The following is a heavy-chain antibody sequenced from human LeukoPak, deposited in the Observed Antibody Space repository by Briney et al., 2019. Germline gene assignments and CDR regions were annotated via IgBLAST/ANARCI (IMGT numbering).Heavy chain of an antibody. CDR2: IRYDGSNK. CDR1: GFTFSSYG. CDR3: AKDQDFWLGLTDAFDI. D-gene: IGHD3-10*01. J-gene: IGHJ3*02. V-gene: IGHV3-30*02. Sequence: GGSLRLSCAASGFTFSSYGMHGVREAPGKGLEGVAFIRYDGSNKYYADSVKGRFTISRDNSKNTLYLQMNSLRAEDTAVYYCAKDQDFWLGLTDAFDIWGQGTMVTVSS.